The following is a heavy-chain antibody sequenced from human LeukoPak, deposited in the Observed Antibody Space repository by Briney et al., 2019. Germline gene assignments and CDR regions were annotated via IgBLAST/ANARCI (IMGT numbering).Heavy chain of an antibody. V-gene: IGHV4-39*01. CDR3: ARHRLTYSPHVGFDY. Sequence: ASETLSLTCTVSGGSISSSSYYWGWIRQPPGKGLEWIGSFYYSGSTYYNPSLKSRVTISVDTSKNQFSLKLSSVTAADTAVYYCARHRLTYSPHVGFDYWGQGTLVTVSS. J-gene: IGHJ4*02. CDR2: FYYSGST. D-gene: IGHD1-26*01. CDR1: GGSISSSSYY.